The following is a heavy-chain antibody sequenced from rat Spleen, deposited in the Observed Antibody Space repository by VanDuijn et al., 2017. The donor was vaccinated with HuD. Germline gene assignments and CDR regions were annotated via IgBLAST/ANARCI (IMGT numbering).Heavy chain of an antibody. V-gene: IGHV5-29*01. CDR1: GITFSNHG. CDR2: ISYGDSSGHSGP. Sequence: EVQLVESGGGLVQPGRSLKLSCAASGITFSNHGVAWVRPAPTTGLEWVAPISYGDSSGHSGPYYRDSVKARFTISTDDAKTTLYLQMDSLRSEDTATYYCVRQDTSGYSNWFTYWGQGTLVTVSS. D-gene: IGHD4-3*01. CDR3: VRQDTSGYSNWFTY. J-gene: IGHJ3*01.